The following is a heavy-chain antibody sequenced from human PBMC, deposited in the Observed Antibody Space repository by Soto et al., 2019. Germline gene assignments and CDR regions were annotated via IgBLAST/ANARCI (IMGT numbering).Heavy chain of an antibody. V-gene: IGHV1-46*01. CDR2: INSSGGST. CDR3: ARDGSYGDYDY. D-gene: IGHD4-17*01. Sequence: GASVKVSCKASGYHFTSYYIHWVRQAPGQGLEWMGIINSSGGSTSYAQKFQGRVTVTRDTSTNTVYMELSSLRSEDTALYYCARDGSYGDYDYWGQGTLVTVSS. CDR1: GYHFTSYY. J-gene: IGHJ4*02.